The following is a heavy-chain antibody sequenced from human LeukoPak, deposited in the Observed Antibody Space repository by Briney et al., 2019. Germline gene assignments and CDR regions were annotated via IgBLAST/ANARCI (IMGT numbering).Heavy chain of an antibody. J-gene: IGHJ4*02. CDR1: GGSISSYY. CDR2: IYTSGST. CDR3: ARDSPYNWNDVNYFDY. D-gene: IGHD1-20*01. Sequence: SETLSLTCTVSGGSISSYYWSWIRQPAGKGLEWIGRIYTSGSTNYSPSLKSRVTMSVDTSKNQFSLKLSSVTAADTAVYYCARDSPYNWNDVNYFDYWGQGTLVTVSS. V-gene: IGHV4-4*07.